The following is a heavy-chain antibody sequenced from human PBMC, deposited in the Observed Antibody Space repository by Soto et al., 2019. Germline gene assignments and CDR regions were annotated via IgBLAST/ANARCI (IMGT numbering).Heavy chain of an antibody. CDR1: GDSITSSKHY. CDR2: IYLSGYT. V-gene: IGHV4-30-4*08. J-gene: IGHJ4*02. Sequence: ASETLSLTCAVSGDSITSSKHYWSWIRQHPGKGLEWIGYIYLSGYTYSSPSLKSRVTMSVDTSKNQFSLKLSSVTAADTAVYYCARGVVDTAMSNYLDYWGQGTLVTVSS. D-gene: IGHD5-18*01. CDR3: ARGVVDTAMSNYLDY.